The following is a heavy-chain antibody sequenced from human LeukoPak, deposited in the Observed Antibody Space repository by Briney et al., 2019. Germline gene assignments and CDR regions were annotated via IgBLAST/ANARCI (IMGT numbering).Heavy chain of an antibody. V-gene: IGHV5-51*01. D-gene: IGHD2-15*01. Sequence: GESLKISCKASGYTFTRYWIGWVRQVPGKGLKWMGIIYPGDSDTTYSPSFRGQVTISADKSSSIIYLQWSSLKASDTAMYYCAREGNTRHYMDVWGKGTTVSVS. J-gene: IGHJ6*03. CDR2: IYPGDSDT. CDR3: AREGNTRHYMDV. CDR1: GYTFTRYW.